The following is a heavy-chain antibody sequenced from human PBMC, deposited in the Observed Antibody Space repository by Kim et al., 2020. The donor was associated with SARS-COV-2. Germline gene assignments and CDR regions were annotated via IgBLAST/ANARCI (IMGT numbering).Heavy chain of an antibody. CDR3: ARDPAGTYDY. V-gene: IGHV1-3*01. CDR1: GYIFTSYL. Sequence: ASVKVSCNASGYIFTSYLMHWLRQAPGQGLEFMGWINGGNGNTRYSQKFQDRVTITMDTSASTAYMDLSSLTSEDTAVYYCARDPAGTYDYWGQGTRVTVSS. CDR2: INGGNGNT. J-gene: IGHJ4*02.